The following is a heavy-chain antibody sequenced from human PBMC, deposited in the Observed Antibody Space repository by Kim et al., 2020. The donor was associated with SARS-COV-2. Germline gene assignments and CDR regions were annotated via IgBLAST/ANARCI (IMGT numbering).Heavy chain of an antibody. D-gene: IGHD5-12*01. CDR1: GFTFSSYG. J-gene: IGHJ3*02. CDR2: ISYDGSNK. V-gene: IGHV3-30*18. Sequence: GGSLRLSCAASGFTFSSYGMHWVRQASGKGLEWVAVISYDGSNKYYADSVKGRFTISRDNSKNTLYLQMNSLRAEDTAVYYCAKNKGRWLQYDAFDIWG. CDR3: AKNKGRWLQYDAFDI.